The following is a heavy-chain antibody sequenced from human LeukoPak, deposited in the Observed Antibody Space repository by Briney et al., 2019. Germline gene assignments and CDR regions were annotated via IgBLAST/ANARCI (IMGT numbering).Heavy chain of an antibody. CDR3: AKDGQSFNSMYDYFDS. V-gene: IGHV3-23*01. CDR1: GFTFRTFA. D-gene: IGHD2-8*01. CDR2: IGGGDT. Sequence: GGSLRLSCSTSGFTFRTFAMSWVRQAPGKGLEWVSTIGGGDTYYADSVKGRFIISRDDSRSTVDLQMSSLRAEDTAVYYCAKDGQSFNSMYDYFDSWGPGTLVTVSS. J-gene: IGHJ4*02.